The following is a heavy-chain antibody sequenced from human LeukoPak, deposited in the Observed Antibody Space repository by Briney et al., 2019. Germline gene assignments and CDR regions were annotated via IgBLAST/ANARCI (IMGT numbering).Heavy chain of an antibody. Sequence: SETLSLTCTVSGGSTSGYFWSWIRQPAGEGLEWIGRIYSSGINNYNPSLKSRVTMSLDTSKNHLSLNLTSVTAADTAVYYCAREPTSGREPTSGRPLDYWGPGTLVTVSS. CDR3: AREPTSGREPTSGRPLDY. J-gene: IGHJ4*02. CDR2: IYSSGIN. V-gene: IGHV4-4*07. D-gene: IGHD5-12*01. CDR1: GGSTSGYF.